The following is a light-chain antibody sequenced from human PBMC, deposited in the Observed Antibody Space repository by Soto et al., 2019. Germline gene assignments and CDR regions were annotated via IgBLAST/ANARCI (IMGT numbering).Light chain of an antibody. Sequence: QSVLTQPASVSGSPGQSIAISCTGTRSDVGAYDYVSWXQQHPGKAPKLMISEVTNRPSGVSDRFSGSKSGNTASLTISGLQAEDEADYYCSSFTSRFTFVFGTGNKVTVL. CDR3: SSFTSRFTFV. CDR1: RSDVGAYDY. CDR2: EVT. J-gene: IGLJ1*01. V-gene: IGLV2-14*01.